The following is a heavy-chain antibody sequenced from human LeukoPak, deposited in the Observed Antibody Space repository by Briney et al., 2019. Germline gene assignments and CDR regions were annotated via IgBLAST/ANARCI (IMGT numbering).Heavy chain of an antibody. V-gene: IGHV3-23*01. CDR1: GFTFSSYG. D-gene: IGHD5-24*01. CDR3: AKALEMATILGVFDY. J-gene: IGHJ4*02. Sequence: GGSLRLSCAASGFTFSSYGMHWVRQAPGKGLEWVSAISGSGGSTYYADSVKGRFTISRDNSKNTLYLQMNSLRAEDTAVYYCAKALEMATILGVFDYWGQGTLVTVSS. CDR2: ISGSGGST.